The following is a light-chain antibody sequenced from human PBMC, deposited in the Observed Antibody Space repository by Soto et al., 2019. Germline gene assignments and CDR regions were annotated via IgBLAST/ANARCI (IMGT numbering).Light chain of an antibody. V-gene: IGKV3-20*01. CDR3: QQYGNPPWT. CDR2: DTF. Sequence: ETVLTQSPGTLSLSPGERATLSCRASQSVGSTYLAWYQQKPGQAPRLLIYDTFNRATGIPYRFSGSGSGTAFTLTISRLEPEDFAVYHCQQYGNPPWTFGQGTKLEIK. J-gene: IGKJ2*01. CDR1: QSVGSTY.